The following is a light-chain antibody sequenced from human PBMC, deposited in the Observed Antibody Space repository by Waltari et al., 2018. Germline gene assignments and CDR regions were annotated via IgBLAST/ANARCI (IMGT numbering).Light chain of an antibody. V-gene: IGKV1-39*01. CDR3: QQSHSAPLA. CDR1: RAITNY. J-gene: IGKJ4*01. CDR2: AAS. Sequence: DIQMTQSPSSLSASVGDRVTITCRASRAITNYVHWYQQRPGLAPKLLIYAASTLQGGVPTRFSGSGSGTDFTLTISSLQFEDFATYYCQQSHSAPLAFGGGTRLEI.